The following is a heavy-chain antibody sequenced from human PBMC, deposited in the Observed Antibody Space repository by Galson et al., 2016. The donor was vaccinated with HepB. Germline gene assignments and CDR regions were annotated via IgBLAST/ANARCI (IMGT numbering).Heavy chain of an antibody. J-gene: IGHJ4*02. D-gene: IGHD2-15*01. CDR3: AKRGGLKYYFDC. CDR1: GFTFSSSS. Sequence: SLRLSCAASGFTFSSSSMSWVRQAPGKGLEWVAAIDGRDDTTYYADSVKGHFSISRDNSRNTLYLEMNSLRAEDTAVYYCAKRGGLKYYFDCWGQGTLVTVSS. V-gene: IGHV3-23*01. CDR2: IDGRDDTT.